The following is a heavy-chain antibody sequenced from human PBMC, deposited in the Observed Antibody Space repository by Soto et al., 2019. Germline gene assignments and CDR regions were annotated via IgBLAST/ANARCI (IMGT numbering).Heavy chain of an antibody. Sequence: QVQLVQSGAEVKKPGSSVKVSCKASADTFNSYSLSWLRQAPGQRLEWMGGITPVFGTADYAQSFEDRLTLTADDSTRSVYMALCSLRSDDTAVYYCARSLEGTTVTNWFDPWGQGALVTVSS. D-gene: IGHD4-17*01. J-gene: IGHJ5*02. CDR3: ARSLEGTTVTNWFDP. CDR1: ADTFNSYS. V-gene: IGHV1-69*01. CDR2: ITPVFGTA.